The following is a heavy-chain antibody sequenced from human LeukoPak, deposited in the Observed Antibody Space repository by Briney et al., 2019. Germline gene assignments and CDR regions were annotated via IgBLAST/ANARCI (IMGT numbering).Heavy chain of an antibody. CDR3: ARGIKMFDY. CDR1: GFTFSDYH. Sequence: GGSLRLSCAASGFTFSDYHMSWLRQAPGQGLEWVSYISSSRSTIYYADSVKGRFTISRDKAKNSLYLQMNSLRAEDTAVYYCARGIKMFDYWGQGTLVTVSS. CDR2: ISSSRSTI. D-gene: IGHD3-16*01. V-gene: IGHV3-11*01. J-gene: IGHJ4*02.